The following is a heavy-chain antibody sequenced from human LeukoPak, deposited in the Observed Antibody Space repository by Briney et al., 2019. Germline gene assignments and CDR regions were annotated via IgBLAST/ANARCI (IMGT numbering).Heavy chain of an antibody. CDR3: ARDSEQQLHWSHYYYYGMDV. D-gene: IGHD6-13*01. V-gene: IGHV1-2*02. J-gene: IGHJ6*02. CDR1: GYTFTGYY. CDR2: INPNSGGT. Sequence: RASVKVSCKASGYTFTGYYMHWVRQAPGQGLEWMGWINPNSGGTNYAQKFQGRVTMTRDTSISTAYMELSRLRSDDTAVYYCARDSEQQLHWSHYYYYGMDVWGQGTTVTVSS.